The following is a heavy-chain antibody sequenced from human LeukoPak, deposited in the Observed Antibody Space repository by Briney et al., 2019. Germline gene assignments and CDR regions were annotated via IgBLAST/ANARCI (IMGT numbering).Heavy chain of an antibody. V-gene: IGHV1-18*01. J-gene: IGHJ4*02. CDR1: GYTFTSYG. CDR3: ARDPQLELPVYYFDY. Sequence: ASVRVSCKASGYTFTSYGISWVRQAPGQGLEWMGWISAYNGNTNYAQKLQGRVTMTTDTSTSTAYMELRSLRSDDTAVYYCARDPQLELPVYYFDYWGQGTLVTVCS. CDR2: ISAYNGNT. D-gene: IGHD1-7*01.